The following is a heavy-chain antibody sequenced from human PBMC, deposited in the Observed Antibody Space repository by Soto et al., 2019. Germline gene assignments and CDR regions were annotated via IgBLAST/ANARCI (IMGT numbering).Heavy chain of an antibody. V-gene: IGHV4-34*01. Sequence: QVQLQQWGAGLLKPSETLSLTCAVYGGSFSGYYWSWIRQTPGKGLEWIGEINHSGSTNYNPSLKCRVTISVDTSKNQFSLKLSSVTAADTAVYYCARRGRDGYQGWGQGTLVTVSS. J-gene: IGHJ4*02. CDR2: INHSGST. CDR1: GGSFSGYY. D-gene: IGHD5-12*01. CDR3: ARRGRDGYQG.